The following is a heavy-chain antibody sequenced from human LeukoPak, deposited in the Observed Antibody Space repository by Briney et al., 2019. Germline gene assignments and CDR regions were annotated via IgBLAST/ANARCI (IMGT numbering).Heavy chain of an antibody. CDR3: ARATYYYDSSGYYPGDYFDY. J-gene: IGHJ4*02. Sequence: SETLSLTCTVSGGSIGSYYWSWIRQPPGKGLEWIGYIYYSGSTNYNPSLKSRVTISVDTSKNQFSLKLSSVTAADTAVYYCARATYYYDSSGYYPGDYFDYWGQGTLVTVSS. CDR1: GGSIGSYY. CDR2: IYYSGST. V-gene: IGHV4-59*01. D-gene: IGHD3-22*01.